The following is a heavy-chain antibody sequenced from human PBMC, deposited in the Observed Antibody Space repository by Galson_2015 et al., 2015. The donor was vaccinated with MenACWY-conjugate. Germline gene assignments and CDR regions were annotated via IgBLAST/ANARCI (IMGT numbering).Heavy chain of an antibody. CDR1: GYSFTNYW. J-gene: IGHJ4*02. D-gene: IGHD3/OR15-3a*01. CDR3: ARDDFTSSYYFDY. Sequence: QSGAAAKKPGESLRISCKGSGYSFTNYWIAWVRQMPGKGLEWLGIIYPGDSETRYRQSFQGKFTFSANKSISTAYLQWSSLTASDTAIYYCARDDFTSSYYFDYWGQGSLVTVSS. V-gene: IGHV5-51*01. CDR2: IYPGDSET.